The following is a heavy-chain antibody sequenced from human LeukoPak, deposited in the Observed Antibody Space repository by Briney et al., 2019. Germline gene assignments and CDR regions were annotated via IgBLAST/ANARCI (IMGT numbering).Heavy chain of an antibody. J-gene: IGHJ6*03. CDR2: INHSGST. D-gene: IGHD2-8*01. CDR1: GGSFSGYY. CDR3: ARGGGYCTNGVCYRWNYHYMDV. Sequence: PSETLSLTCAVYGGSFSGYYWSWIRQPPGKGLEWIGEINHSGSTNYNPSLKSRVTISVDTSKNQFSLKLSSVTAADTAVYYCARGGGYCTNGVCYRWNYHYMDVWGKGTTVTVSS. V-gene: IGHV4-34*01.